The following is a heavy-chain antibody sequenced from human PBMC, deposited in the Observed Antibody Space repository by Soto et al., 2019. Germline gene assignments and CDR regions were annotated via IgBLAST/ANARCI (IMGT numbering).Heavy chain of an antibody. CDR2: ISGNGGST. V-gene: IGHV3-23*01. CDR1: GFTFRNFA. D-gene: IGHD2-15*01. CDR3: ANLGYCSGSNCPLQH. Sequence: GGSLRLSCAASGFTFRNFAMSWVRQAPGKGLEWVSTISGNGGSTYSVDSVKGRFTISRDNSKNTLYLQMSSLRVDDTAVYYCANLGYCSGSNCPLQHCGQGTLVTVSS. J-gene: IGHJ1*01.